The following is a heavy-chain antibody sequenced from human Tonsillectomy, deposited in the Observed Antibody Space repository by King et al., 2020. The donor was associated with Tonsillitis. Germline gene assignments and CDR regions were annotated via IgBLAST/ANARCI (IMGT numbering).Heavy chain of an antibody. CDR3: ARSPNYYDSSGYSWAFDM. V-gene: IGHV4-4*02. D-gene: IGHD3-22*01. CDR2: IYHTGRT. CDR1: GGSISSSKW. Sequence: QLQESGPGLVKPSGTLSLTCAVSGGSISSSKWGSWVRQPPGKGLEWIGEIYHTGRTNYHPPYKSRVAISVDNSKNQCSLELTSVTAADTAVYYCARSPNYYDSSGYSWAFDMWGQGTMVTVSS. J-gene: IGHJ3*02.